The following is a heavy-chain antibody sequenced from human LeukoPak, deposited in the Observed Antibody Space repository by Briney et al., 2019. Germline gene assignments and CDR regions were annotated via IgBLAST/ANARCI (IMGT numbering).Heavy chain of an antibody. V-gene: IGHV3-23*01. CDR1: GFTFSSYA. CDR2: ISGSGGST. Sequence: GGSLRLSCAASGFTFSSYAMSWVRQAPGKGLEWVSAISGSGGSTYYADSVKGRFTISRDNSKNTLYLQMNSLRAEDTAVYYCASSFRLQLCLRVDFFDYGGRGTGATVSS. J-gene: IGHJ4*02. D-gene: IGHD5-18*01. CDR3: ASSFRLQLCLRVDFFDY.